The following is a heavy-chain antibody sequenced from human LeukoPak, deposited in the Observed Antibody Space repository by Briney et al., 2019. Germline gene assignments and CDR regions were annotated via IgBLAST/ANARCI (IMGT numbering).Heavy chain of an antibody. CDR3: ARELYSSSWYMFDP. J-gene: IGHJ5*02. Sequence: SETLSLTCTVSGGSISSYYWSWIRQPPGKGLEWIGYIYYSGSTNYNPSLKSRVTISVDTSKNQFSLKLSSVTAAGTAVYYCARELYSSSWYMFDPWGQGTLVTVSS. D-gene: IGHD6-13*01. CDR1: GGSISSYY. V-gene: IGHV4-59*01. CDR2: IYYSGST.